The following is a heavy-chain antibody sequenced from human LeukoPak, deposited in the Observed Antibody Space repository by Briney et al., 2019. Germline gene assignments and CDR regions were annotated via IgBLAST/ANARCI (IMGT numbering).Heavy chain of an antibody. V-gene: IGHV1-69*01. D-gene: IGHD4-23*01. CDR1: GGTFSSYA. J-gene: IGHJ4*02. Sequence: SVKVSCKASGGTFSSYAISWVRQAPGQGLEWMGGIIPIFGTANYAQKFQGRVTITADESTSTAYMELSSLRSEDTAVYYCATDYGGNSAMDYWGQGTLVTVSS. CDR3: ATDYGGNSAMDY. CDR2: IIPIFGTA.